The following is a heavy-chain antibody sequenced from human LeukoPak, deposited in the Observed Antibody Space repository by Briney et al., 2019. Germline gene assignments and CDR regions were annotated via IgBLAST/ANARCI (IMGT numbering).Heavy chain of an antibody. D-gene: IGHD3-10*01. Sequence: GGSLRLSCAASGFTFCDYYMSWIRQAPGKGLEWVSYISSSSSYTNYADSVKGRFTISRDNTKNSVYLQMNSLRAEDTAVYYCAKTEPYGSGSYYPGYWGQGTLVTVSS. J-gene: IGHJ4*02. CDR1: GFTFCDYY. V-gene: IGHV3-11*06. CDR3: AKTEPYGSGSYYPGY. CDR2: ISSSSSYT.